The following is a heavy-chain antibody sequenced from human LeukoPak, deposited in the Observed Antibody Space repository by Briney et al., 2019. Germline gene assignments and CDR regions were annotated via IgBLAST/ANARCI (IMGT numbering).Heavy chain of an antibody. Sequence: GSLRLSCVASGFTFSGFSMNWVRQAPGTGLEWVSYIKSTSSIIYYADSVKGRFTISRDNAKSSLYLQMNSLRVEDTAVYYCARGRGTEDYTQRSFDIWGQGTVVTVSS. J-gene: IGHJ3*02. V-gene: IGHV3-48*04. CDR2: IKSTSSII. CDR3: ARGRGTEDYTQRSFDI. CDR1: GFTFSGFS. D-gene: IGHD4-11*01.